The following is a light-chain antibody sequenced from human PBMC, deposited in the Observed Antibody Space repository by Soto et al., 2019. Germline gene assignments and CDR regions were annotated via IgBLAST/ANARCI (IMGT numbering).Light chain of an antibody. V-gene: IGLV2-14*01. CDR3: SSYTSSSTLDYV. CDR2: EVS. CDR1: SSDVGGYNY. J-gene: IGLJ1*01. Sequence: ALTQPASVSGSPGQSITISCTGTSSDVGGYNYVSWYQQHPGKAPKLMIYEVSNRPSGVSNRFSGSKSGNTASLTISGLQAEDEADYYCSSYTSSSTLDYVFGTGTKLTVL.